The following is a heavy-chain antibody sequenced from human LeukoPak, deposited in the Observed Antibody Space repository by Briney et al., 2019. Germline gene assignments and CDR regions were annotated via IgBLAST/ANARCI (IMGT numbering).Heavy chain of an antibody. CDR3: ARGTTIFGVVIDY. V-gene: IGHV4-59*01. J-gene: IGHJ4*02. CDR2: IYYSGST. D-gene: IGHD3-3*01. Sequence: PSETLSLTCTVSGGSISSYYWSWIRQLPGKGLEWIGYIYYSGSTNYNPSLKSRVTISVDTSKNQFSLKLSSVTAADTAVYYCARGTTIFGVVIDYWGQGTLVTVSS. CDR1: GGSISSYY.